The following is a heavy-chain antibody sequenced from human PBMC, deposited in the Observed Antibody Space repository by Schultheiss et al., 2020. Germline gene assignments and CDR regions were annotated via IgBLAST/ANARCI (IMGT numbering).Heavy chain of an antibody. V-gene: IGHV4-34*01. CDR1: GGSFSGYY. Sequence: SETLSLTCAVYGGSFSGYYWSWIRQPPGKGLEWIGEINHSGSTNYNPSLKSRVTISVDTSKNQFSLKLSSVTAADTAVYYCARGRVARYYGSGSPFDYWGQGTLGTVSS. CDR2: INHSGST. D-gene: IGHD3-10*01. J-gene: IGHJ4*02. CDR3: ARGRVARYYGSGSPFDY.